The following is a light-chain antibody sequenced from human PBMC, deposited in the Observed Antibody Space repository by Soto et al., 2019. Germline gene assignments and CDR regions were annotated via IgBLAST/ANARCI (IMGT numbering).Light chain of an antibody. CDR2: DVS. J-gene: IGLJ1*01. CDR1: SSDVGTYNH. V-gene: IGLV2-14*01. CDR3: SSYTTSTTLGV. Sequence: QSALXQPASVSGSPGQSITISCTGTSSDVGTYNHVSWYQQHPGKAPKLMIYDVSNRPSGVSNRFSGSKSGNTASLTISGLQAEDEADYYCSSYTTSTTLGVFGTGTKVTV.